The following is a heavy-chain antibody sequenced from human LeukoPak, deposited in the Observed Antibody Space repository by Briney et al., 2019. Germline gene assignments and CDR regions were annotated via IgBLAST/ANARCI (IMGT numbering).Heavy chain of an antibody. CDR2: IHYSGNT. J-gene: IGHJ5*02. D-gene: IGHD3-22*01. V-gene: IGHV4-59*01. CDR1: GGSISSYY. CDR3: AREMSGFYTYKWFDP. Sequence: KASETLSLTCTVSGGSISSYYWTWIRQPPGKGLEWIGHIHYSGNTNYNPSLKSRVTISVDTSKNQFSLKLSSVTAADTAVYYCAREMSGFYTYKWFDPWGQGTLVTVSS.